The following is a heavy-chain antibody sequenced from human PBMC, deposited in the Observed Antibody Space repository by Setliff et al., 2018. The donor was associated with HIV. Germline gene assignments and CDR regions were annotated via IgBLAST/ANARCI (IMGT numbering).Heavy chain of an antibody. V-gene: IGHV3-23*03. D-gene: IGHD3-3*01. J-gene: IGHJ6*03. CDR3: AKNAGVGRSYYMHV. CDR1: GFTFSSYA. CDR2: IYRSGETTT. Sequence: TGGSLRLSCAASGFTFSSYAMSWVRQAPGKGLEWVSVIYRSGETTTYSADSVKGRFTISRDNSKNTLHLQMNSLRAEDTAVYYCAKNAGVGRSYYMHVWGKGTTVTVS.